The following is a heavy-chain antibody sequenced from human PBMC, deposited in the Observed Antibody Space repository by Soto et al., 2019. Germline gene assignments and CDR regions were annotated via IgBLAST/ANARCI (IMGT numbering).Heavy chain of an antibody. D-gene: IGHD3-3*01. CDR3: ARKGGGSYDFWSGSHWRWFDP. Sequence: LWETLSLTCAVSGGSISSYYWSWIRQPPGKGLEWIGYIYYSGSTNYNPSLKSRDTISVDTSKNQFSLKLSSVTAADTAVYYCARKGGGSYDFWSGSHWRWFDPWGQGTLVTVSS. V-gene: IGHV4-59*01. CDR1: GGSISSYY. J-gene: IGHJ5*02. CDR2: IYYSGST.